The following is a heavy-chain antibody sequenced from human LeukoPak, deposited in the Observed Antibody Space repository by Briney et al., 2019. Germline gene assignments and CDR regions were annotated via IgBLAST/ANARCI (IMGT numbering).Heavy chain of an antibody. Sequence: PSETLSLTCTVSVGSISSSSYYWGWFRQPPGKGLEWIGSIYYSGSTYYNPSLKSRVTISVDTSKNQFSLKLSSVTAADTAVYYCARDRGEEYSSGWYKRNYFDNWGQGTRVTVSS. CDR2: IYYSGST. J-gene: IGHJ4*02. CDR1: VGSISSSSYY. D-gene: IGHD6-19*01. CDR3: ARDRGEEYSSGWYKRNYFDN. V-gene: IGHV4-39*07.